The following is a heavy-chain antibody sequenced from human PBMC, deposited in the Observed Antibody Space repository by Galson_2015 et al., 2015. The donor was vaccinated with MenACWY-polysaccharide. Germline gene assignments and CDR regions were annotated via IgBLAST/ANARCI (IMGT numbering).Heavy chain of an antibody. CDR3: AKAVTDGSGSDPRYHAMAV. Sequence: SLRLSCAASGFDFYDYAMHWVRQAPGKGLEWVSSISWNSATVGYADSVKGRFTISRDNAKNSLDLVMNSLRVEDTALYYCAKAVTDGSGSDPRYHAMAVWGQRTTATDSS. V-gene: IGHV3-9*01. CDR1: GFDFYDYA. D-gene: IGHD3-10*01. CDR2: ISWNSATV. J-gene: IGHJ6*02.